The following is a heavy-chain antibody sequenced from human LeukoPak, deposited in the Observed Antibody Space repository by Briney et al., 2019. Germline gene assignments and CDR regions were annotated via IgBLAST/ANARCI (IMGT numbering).Heavy chain of an antibody. CDR2: ISWNSGSI. CDR3: AKSDSSGYYYGLGNY. CDR1: GFTFDDYA. D-gene: IGHD3-22*01. Sequence: GRSLRFSCAATGFTFDDYAMHWVRQAPGKGPEWVSGISWNSGSIGYADSVKGRFTISRDNAKNSLYLQMNSLRAEDTALYYCAKSDSSGYYYGLGNYWGQGTLVTVSS. V-gene: IGHV3-9*01. J-gene: IGHJ4*02.